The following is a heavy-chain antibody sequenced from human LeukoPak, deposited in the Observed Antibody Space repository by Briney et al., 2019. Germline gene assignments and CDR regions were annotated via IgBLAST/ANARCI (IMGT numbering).Heavy chain of an antibody. J-gene: IGHJ4*02. CDR2: ISYDGSNK. D-gene: IGHD3-22*01. CDR1: GFIFSGNS. CDR3: AKQNNFDTSGLDY. Sequence: PGGSPRLSCAASGFIFSGNSMHWVRQAPGKGLEGVAVISYDGSNKYYADSVRGRFTISRDTSKNTLYLQMNSLRAEDTALYYCAKQNNFDTSGLDYWGQGTLVTVSS. V-gene: IGHV3-30*04.